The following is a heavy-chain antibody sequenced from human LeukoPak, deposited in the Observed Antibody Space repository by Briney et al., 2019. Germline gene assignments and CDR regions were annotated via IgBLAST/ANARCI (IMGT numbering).Heavy chain of an antibody. D-gene: IGHD3-3*01. Sequence: SETLSLTCTVSGDSISSRNYYWNWIRQPTGKGLEWIGRISTRGSTHFNPSLKSRVTISVDTSKNQFSLKLSAVTAADTAVYSFARDFPFWSNYLEYYYYMDVWGKGTTVTVSS. CDR2: ISTRGST. V-gene: IGHV4-61*02. CDR1: GDSISSRNYY. J-gene: IGHJ6*03. CDR3: ARDFPFWSNYLEYYYYMDV.